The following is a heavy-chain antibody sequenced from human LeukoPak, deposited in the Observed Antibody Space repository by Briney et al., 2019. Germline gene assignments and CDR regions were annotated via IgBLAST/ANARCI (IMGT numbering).Heavy chain of an antibody. J-gene: IGHJ3*02. CDR1: GGTFSSYA. V-gene: IGHV1-69*04. D-gene: IGHD4-23*01. CDR2: IIPILGIA. Sequence: ASVKVSSKASGGTFSSYAISWVRQAPGQGLEWMGRIIPILGIANYAQKFQGRVTITADKSTSTAYMELSSLRSEDTAVYYCARFYGGNLNDAFDIWGQGTMVTVSS. CDR3: ARFYGGNLNDAFDI.